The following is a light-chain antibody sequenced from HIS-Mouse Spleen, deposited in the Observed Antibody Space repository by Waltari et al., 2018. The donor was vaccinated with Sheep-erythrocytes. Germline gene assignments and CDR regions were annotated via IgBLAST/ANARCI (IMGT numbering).Light chain of an antibody. CDR2: DAS. J-gene: IGKJ2*01. CDR1: QSVSSY. CDR3: QQRSNWYT. V-gene: IGKV3-11*01. Sequence: EIVLTQSSVTLSLSPGERATLSCRASQSVSSYLAWYQQKPGQAPRLLIYDASNRATGIPARFSGSGSGTDFTLTISSLEPEDFAVYYCQQRSNWYTFGQGTKLEIK.